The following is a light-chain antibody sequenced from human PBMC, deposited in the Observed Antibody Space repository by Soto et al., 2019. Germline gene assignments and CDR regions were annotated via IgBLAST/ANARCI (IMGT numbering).Light chain of an antibody. CDR2: DAS. Sequence: IVLPQSPSTLSLSPGERSTLSCRASQSVSSYLAWYQQKPGQAPRLLIYDASNRATGIPARFSGSGSGTDFTLTISSLEPEDFAVYYCQQHNDWPTFGQGTRLEIK. J-gene: IGKJ5*01. CDR1: QSVSSY. CDR3: QQHNDWPT. V-gene: IGKV3-11*01.